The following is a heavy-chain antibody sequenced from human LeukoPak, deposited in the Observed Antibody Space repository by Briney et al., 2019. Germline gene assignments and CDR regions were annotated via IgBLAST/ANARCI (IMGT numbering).Heavy chain of an antibody. V-gene: IGHV4-39*07. CDR1: GGSISSSSYY. Sequence: SETLSLTCTVSGGSISSSSYYWGWIRQPPGKGLEWIGSIYYSGSTYYNPSLKSRVTISVDTSKNQFSLKLSSVTAADTAVYYCARDSGGYDILTGYYSDTENWFDPWGQGTLATVSS. J-gene: IGHJ5*02. D-gene: IGHD3-9*01. CDR3: ARDSGGYDILTGYYSDTENWFDP. CDR2: IYYSGST.